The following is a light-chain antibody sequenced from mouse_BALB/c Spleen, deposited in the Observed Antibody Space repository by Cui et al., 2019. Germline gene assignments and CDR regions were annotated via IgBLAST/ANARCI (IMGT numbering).Light chain of an antibody. J-gene: IGKJ4*01. CDR2: RAN. CDR3: LQYEEFPFT. Sequence: LKLTQPSPSLYESLGERVTITCKASQDINSYLSWFQQKPGKSPKTLIYRANRLVEGVPSRFSGSGSGQDYSLTISSLEYEDMGIYYCLQYEEFPFTFGSGTKLEIK. V-gene: IGKV14-111*01. CDR1: QDINSY.